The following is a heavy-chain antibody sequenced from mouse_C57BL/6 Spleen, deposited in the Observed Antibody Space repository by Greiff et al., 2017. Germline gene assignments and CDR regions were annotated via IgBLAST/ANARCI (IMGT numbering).Heavy chain of an antibody. CDR3: AREGNFGV. J-gene: IGHJ1*03. Sequence: EVKLMESGGDLVKPGGSLKLSCAASGFTFSSYGMSWVRQTPDKRLEWVATISSGGSYTYYPDSVKGRFTISRDNAKNTLYLQMSSLKSEDTAMYYCAREGNFGVWGTATTVTASS. V-gene: IGHV5-6*01. CDR1: GFTFSSYG. CDR2: ISSGGSYT.